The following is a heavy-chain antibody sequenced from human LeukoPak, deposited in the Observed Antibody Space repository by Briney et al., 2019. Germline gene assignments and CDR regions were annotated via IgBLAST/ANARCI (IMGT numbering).Heavy chain of an antibody. CDR3: ARDGDSGSYADY. CDR1: EFTFSNYA. Sequence: GGSLRLSCAASEFTFSNYAMSWVRQAPGKGLEWVSGINWNGGSTGYADSVKGRFTISRDNAKNSLYLQMNSLRAEDTALYHCARDGDSGSYADYWGQGTLVTVSS. D-gene: IGHD1-26*01. J-gene: IGHJ4*02. CDR2: INWNGGST. V-gene: IGHV3-20*01.